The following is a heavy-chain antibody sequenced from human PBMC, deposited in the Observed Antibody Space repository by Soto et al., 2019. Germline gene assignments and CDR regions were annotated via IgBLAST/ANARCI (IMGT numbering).Heavy chain of an antibody. CDR3: AKDPSLRYFDWLHFDY. V-gene: IGHV3-23*01. Sequence: GGSLRLSCAASGFTFSSYAMSWVRQAPGKGLEWVSAISGSGGSTYYADSVKGRFTISRDNSKNTLYLQMNSLRAEDTAVYYCAKDPSLRYFDWLHFDYWGQGTLVTVSS. CDR1: GFTFSSYA. D-gene: IGHD3-9*01. J-gene: IGHJ4*02. CDR2: ISGSGGST.